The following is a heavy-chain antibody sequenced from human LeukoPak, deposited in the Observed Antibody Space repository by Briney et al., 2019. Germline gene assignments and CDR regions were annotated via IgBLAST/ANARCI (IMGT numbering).Heavy chain of an antibody. V-gene: IGHV3-23*01. CDR1: GFTFSSYS. Sequence: GGSLRLSCAASGFTFSSYSMNWVRQAPGKGLEWVSAISGSGGSTYYADSVKGRFTISRDNSKNTLYLQMNSLRAEDTAVYYCAKDEGYDILTSPDYWGQGTLVTVSS. J-gene: IGHJ4*02. CDR3: AKDEGYDILTSPDY. CDR2: ISGSGGST. D-gene: IGHD3-9*01.